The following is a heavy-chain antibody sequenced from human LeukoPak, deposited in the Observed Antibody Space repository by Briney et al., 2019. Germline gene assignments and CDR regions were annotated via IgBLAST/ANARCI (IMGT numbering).Heavy chain of an antibody. V-gene: IGHV1-24*01. CDR3: ATREIAVAGPRDFDL. CDR2: FDPEDGET. J-gene: IGHJ2*01. Sequence: GASVKVSCKVSGYTLAELSMHWVRQAPGKGLEWMAGFDPEDGETIYAQKFQGRVTMTEDTSTDTAYMELSSLRSEDTAVYYCATREIAVAGPRDFDLWGRGTLVTVSS. CDR1: GYTLAELS. D-gene: IGHD6-19*01.